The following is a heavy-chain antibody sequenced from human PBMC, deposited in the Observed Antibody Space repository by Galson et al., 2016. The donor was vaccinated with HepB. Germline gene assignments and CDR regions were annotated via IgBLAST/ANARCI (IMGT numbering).Heavy chain of an antibody. Sequence: SLRLSCAASGFTFSIYSMNWVRQAPGKGLEWISYIRTSDSAIFYADSVKGRFTISRDNAKNSLYLQMNSLRAEDTAVYYCAQYYYDSSGYVEYFQNWGQGSRVTVSS. CDR3: AQYYYDSSGYVEYFQN. D-gene: IGHD3-22*01. CDR1: GFTFSIYS. V-gene: IGHV3-48*04. CDR2: IRTSDSAI. J-gene: IGHJ1*01.